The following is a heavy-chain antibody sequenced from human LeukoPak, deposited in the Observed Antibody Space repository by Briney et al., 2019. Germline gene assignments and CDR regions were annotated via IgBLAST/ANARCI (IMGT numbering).Heavy chain of an antibody. J-gene: IGHJ6*02. Sequence: ASVEVSCKVSGYTLTELSMHWVRQAPGKGLEWMGGFDPEDGETIYAQKFQGRVTMTEDTSTDTAYMELSSLRSEDTAVYYCATDGPSTVTNFYYYYGMDVWGQGTTVTVSS. CDR1: GYTLTELS. CDR2: FDPEDGET. CDR3: ATDGPSTVTNFYYYYGMDV. D-gene: IGHD4-11*01. V-gene: IGHV1-24*01.